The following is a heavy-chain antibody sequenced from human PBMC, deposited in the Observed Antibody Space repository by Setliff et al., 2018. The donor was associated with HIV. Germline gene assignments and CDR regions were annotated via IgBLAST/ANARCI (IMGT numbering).Heavy chain of an antibody. D-gene: IGHD2-2*01. V-gene: IGHV3-30*02. CDR3: AKSCDVPSKPGPYYYYMDV. CDR1: GFTFSDYG. Sequence: PGGSLRLSCAPSGFTFSDYGIHWVRQAPGKGLEWLTYIRYDASNKFYADSVKGRFTISRDNSKNTLFLQLNSLRVDDTAVYYCAKSCDVPSKPGPYYYYMDVWGKGTTVTVSS. J-gene: IGHJ6*03. CDR2: IRYDASNK.